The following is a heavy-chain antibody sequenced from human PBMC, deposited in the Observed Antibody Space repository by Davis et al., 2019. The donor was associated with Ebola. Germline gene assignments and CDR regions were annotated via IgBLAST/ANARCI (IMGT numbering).Heavy chain of an antibody. J-gene: IGHJ5*02. V-gene: IGHV3-48*03. D-gene: IGHD2-8*02. CDR1: GFTFSSYE. Sequence: PGGSLRLSCAASGFTFSSYEMNWVRQAPGKGLEWVSYISSSGSTIYYADSVKGRFTISRDNAKNSLYLQMNSLRAEDTAVYYCARGPPVEGVLVVYAMRWGLDPWGQGTLVTVSS. CDR3: ARGPPVEGVLVVYAMRWGLDP. CDR2: ISSSGSTI.